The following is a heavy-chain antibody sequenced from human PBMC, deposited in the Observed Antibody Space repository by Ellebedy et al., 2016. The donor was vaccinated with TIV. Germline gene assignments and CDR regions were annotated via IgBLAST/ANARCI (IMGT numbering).Heavy chain of an antibody. V-gene: IGHV3-23*01. D-gene: IGHD3-16*01. CDR1: GFTFSSYT. J-gene: IGHJ4*02. Sequence: GGSLRLXXAASGFTFSSYTMTWVRQAPGEGLEWVLSITSTGDRLNYADSVKGRFTVSRDNSKNTLDLQMNSLRTEDTAMYYCVRGGATFDCWGQGTLVTVSS. CDR2: ITSTGDRL. CDR3: VRGGATFDC.